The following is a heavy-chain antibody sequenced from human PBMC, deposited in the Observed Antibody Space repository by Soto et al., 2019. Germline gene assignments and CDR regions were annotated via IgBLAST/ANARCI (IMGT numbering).Heavy chain of an antibody. CDR1: GVSISRHY. V-gene: IGHV4-59*11. J-gene: IGHJ5*02. D-gene: IGHD3-3*01. CDR2: IYYSGST. Sequence: SETLSLTSPVSGVSISRHYWSLLRPPPGKGLEWIGYIYYSGSTNYNPSLKSRVTISVDTSKNQFSLKLSSVTAADTAVYYCARAGHDYDFWSGTPVGWFDPWGQGNLVTV. CDR3: ARAGHDYDFWSGTPVGWFDP.